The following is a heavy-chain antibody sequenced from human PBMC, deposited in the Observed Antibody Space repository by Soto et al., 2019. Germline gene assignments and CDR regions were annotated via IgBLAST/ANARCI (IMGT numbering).Heavy chain of an antibody. Sequence: PSETLSLTCTVSGGSISSYYWSWIRQPPGKGLEWIGYIYYSGSTNYNPSLKSRVTISVDTSKNQFSLKLSSVTAADTAVYYCARDYYDSSGSFFDYWGQGTLVTVSS. CDR1: GGSISSYY. J-gene: IGHJ4*02. V-gene: IGHV4-59*01. CDR3: ARDYYDSSGSFFDY. D-gene: IGHD3-22*01. CDR2: IYYSGST.